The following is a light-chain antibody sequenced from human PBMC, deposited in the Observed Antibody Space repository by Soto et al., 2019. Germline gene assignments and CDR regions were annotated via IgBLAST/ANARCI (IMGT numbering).Light chain of an antibody. V-gene: IGLV2-11*01. Sequence: QSALTQPRSVSGSPGQSVTISCTGTSSDVGDYNYVSWYQQHPGRAPKLMLYGVSKRPSGVPDRFSGSKSGNTASLTISGLQADDEADYYCCSYAGRYVFGTGTKLTVL. CDR2: GVS. CDR3: CSYAGRYV. J-gene: IGLJ1*01. CDR1: SSDVGDYNY.